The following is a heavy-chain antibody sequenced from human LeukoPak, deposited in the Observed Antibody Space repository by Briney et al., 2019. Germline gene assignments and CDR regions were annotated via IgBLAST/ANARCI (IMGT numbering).Heavy chain of an antibody. Sequence: GGSLRLSCAASGFTFSSYGMHWVRQAPGKGLERVAFIRYDGSNKYYADSVKGRFTISRDNSKNTLYLQMNSLRAEDTAVYYCAKAVTTPIYYYYGMDVWGQGTTVTVSS. J-gene: IGHJ6*02. D-gene: IGHD4-17*01. CDR2: IRYDGSNK. CDR1: GFTFSSYG. CDR3: AKAVTTPIYYYYGMDV. V-gene: IGHV3-30*02.